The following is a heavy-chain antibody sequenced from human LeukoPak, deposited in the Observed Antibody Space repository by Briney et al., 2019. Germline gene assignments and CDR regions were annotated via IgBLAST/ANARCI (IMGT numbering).Heavy chain of an antibody. D-gene: IGHD5-12*01. V-gene: IGHV1-2*02. CDR1: GYTFTGYY. CDR3: AAGIVATIGFDY. J-gene: IGHJ4*02. CDR2: IDPNSGGT. Sequence: AASVKVSCKASGYTFTGYYMHWVRQAPGQGREWMGWIDPNSGGTNYAQKFQGRVTMTRDTSISTAYMELSRLRSDDTAVYYCAAGIVATIGFDYWGQGTLVTVSS.